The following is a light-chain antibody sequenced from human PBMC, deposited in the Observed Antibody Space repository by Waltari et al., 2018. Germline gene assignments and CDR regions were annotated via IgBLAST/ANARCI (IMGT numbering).Light chain of an antibody. Sequence: DIHMTHSPSSLSASVGDRVTITSRTSKSIISYLNWYQQKPGKAPKLLIYAASSLQSGVPSRVSGSGYGTDFNLNISSLQPEDFATYYCQQSYSTSYTFGQGTKLEIK. J-gene: IGKJ2*01. V-gene: IGKV1-39*01. CDR1: KSIISY. CDR2: AAS. CDR3: QQSYSTSYT.